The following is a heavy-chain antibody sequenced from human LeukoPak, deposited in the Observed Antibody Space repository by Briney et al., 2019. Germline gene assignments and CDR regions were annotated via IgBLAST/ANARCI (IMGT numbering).Heavy chain of an antibody. J-gene: IGHJ4*02. CDR1: GYTFTGYY. Sequence: ASVKASCKASGYTFTGYYMHWVRQAPGQGLEWMGWINPNSGGTNYAQKFQGRVAMTRDMSISTAYMELSRLRSDDTAMYYCARDRGGSGVHYFDYWGQGTLVTVPS. V-gene: IGHV1-2*02. CDR3: ARDRGGSGVHYFDY. D-gene: IGHD3-10*01. CDR2: INPNSGGT.